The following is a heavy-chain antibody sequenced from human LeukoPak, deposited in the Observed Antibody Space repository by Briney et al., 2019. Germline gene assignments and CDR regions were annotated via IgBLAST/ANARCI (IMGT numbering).Heavy chain of an antibody. J-gene: IGHJ3*02. CDR1: GFTFSSYW. Sequence: RGGSLRLSCAASGFTFSSYWMCWVRQDPGKGLAWVSCIITDGSITAYAGSVKGRFTISRDNSKNTLYLQMNSLRAEDTAVYYCARGYYYDSSAYYSDAFDIWGQGTMVTVSS. CDR2: IITDGSIT. D-gene: IGHD3-22*01. CDR3: ARGYYYDSSAYYSDAFDI. V-gene: IGHV3-74*01.